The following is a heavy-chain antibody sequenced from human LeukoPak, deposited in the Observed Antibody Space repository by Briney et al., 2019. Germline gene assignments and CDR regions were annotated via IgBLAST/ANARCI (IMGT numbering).Heavy chain of an antibody. J-gene: IGHJ4*02. CDR1: GYTFTGYY. CDR2: ISAYNGNT. V-gene: IGHV1-18*04. CDR3: ARKIPSYCSSTSCYTYFDY. D-gene: IGHD2-2*02. Sequence: GASVKVSCKASGYTFTGYYMHWVRQAPGQGLEWMGWISAYNGNTNYAQKLQGRVTMTTDTSTSTAYMELRSLRSDDTAVYYCARKIPSYCSSTSCYTYFDYWGQGTLVTVSS.